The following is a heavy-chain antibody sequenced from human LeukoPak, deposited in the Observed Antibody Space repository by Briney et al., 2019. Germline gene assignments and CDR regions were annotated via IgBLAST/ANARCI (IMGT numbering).Heavy chain of an antibody. CDR3: AKPMVRGVIIIGSDY. J-gene: IGHJ4*02. CDR2: ISGSGGST. Sequence: PGGSLRLSCAASGFTFSSYWMSWVRQAPGKGLEWVSAISGSGGSTYYADSVKGRFTISRDNSKNTLYLQMNSLRAEDTAVYYCAKPMVRGVIIIGSDYWGQGTLVTVSS. CDR1: GFTFSSYW. V-gene: IGHV3-23*01. D-gene: IGHD3-10*01.